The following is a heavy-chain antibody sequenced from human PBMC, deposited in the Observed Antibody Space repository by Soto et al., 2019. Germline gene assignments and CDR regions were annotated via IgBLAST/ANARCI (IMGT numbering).Heavy chain of an antibody. Sequence: ASVKVSCKASGYTFTSYGISWVRQAPGQGLEWMGWISAYNGNTNYAQKLQGRVTMTTDTSTSTAYMELRSLRSDDTAVYYCARGGPGKGDDFWSGPYYYYYGMDVWGQGTTVTVSS. V-gene: IGHV1-18*01. J-gene: IGHJ6*02. CDR2: ISAYNGNT. D-gene: IGHD3-3*01. CDR1: GYTFTSYG. CDR3: ARGGPGKGDDFWSGPYYYYYGMDV.